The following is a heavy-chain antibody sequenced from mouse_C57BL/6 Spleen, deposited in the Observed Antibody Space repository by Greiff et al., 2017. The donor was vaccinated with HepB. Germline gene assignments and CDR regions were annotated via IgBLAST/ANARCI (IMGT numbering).Heavy chain of an antibody. CDR3: ARPAYYSNYLAY. J-gene: IGHJ3*01. CDR1: GYSFTGYF. Sequence: EVQLQQSGPELVKPGDSVKISCKASGYSFTGYFMNWVMQSHGKSLEWIGRITPYNGDTFYNQKFKGKATLTVDKSSSTAHMELRSLTSEDSAVYYCARPAYYSNYLAYWGQGTLVTVSA. V-gene: IGHV1-20*01. CDR2: ITPYNGDT. D-gene: IGHD2-5*01.